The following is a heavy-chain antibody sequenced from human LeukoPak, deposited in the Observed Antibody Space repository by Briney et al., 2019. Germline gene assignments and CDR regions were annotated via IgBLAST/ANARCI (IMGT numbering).Heavy chain of an antibody. CDR2: ISDSGGST. V-gene: IGHV3-23*01. Sequence: RSGGSLRLSCAASGFTFSRYGLSWVRQAPGKGLEWVSGISDSGGSTYYTDSVKGRFTISRDNSKNTLHLQMNSLRADDTAVYYCGKDQSSQWLVAPADYWGQGTLVTVSS. CDR1: GFTFSRYG. J-gene: IGHJ4*02. CDR3: GKDQSSQWLVAPADY. D-gene: IGHD6-19*01.